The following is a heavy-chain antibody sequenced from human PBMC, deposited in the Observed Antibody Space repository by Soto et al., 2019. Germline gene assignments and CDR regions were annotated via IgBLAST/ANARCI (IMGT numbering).Heavy chain of an antibody. V-gene: IGHV3-66*01. CDR3: ARDGTYNWV. Sequence: EVQLVESGGGLVQPGGSLRLSCAASGFTVSNDYMRWVRQAPGTGLEWVSLIYSGGATYYADSVKGRFTISRDNSKNTLYLQMNSRRAEDTAVYYCARDGTYNWVGGQGILVTVSS. CDR2: IYSGGAT. J-gene: IGHJ4*02. CDR1: GFTVSNDY. D-gene: IGHD1-1*01.